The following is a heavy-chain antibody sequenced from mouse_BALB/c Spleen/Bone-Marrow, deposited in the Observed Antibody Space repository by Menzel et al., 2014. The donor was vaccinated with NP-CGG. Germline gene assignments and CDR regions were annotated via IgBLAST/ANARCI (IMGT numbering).Heavy chain of an antibody. Sequence: DVKLVESGGGLVQPGGSMKLSCVASGFTFSNYWMNWVRQSPEKGLEWVAEIRLKSNNYTTHYAESVKGRFTISRDDSKSSVCLQKNNLRGEDTGIYYCTSRGRGYAMDYGGQGTSVTVSS. V-gene: IGHV6-6*02. CDR1: GFTFSNYW. CDR3: TSRGRGYAMDY. J-gene: IGHJ4*01. CDR2: IRLKSNNYTT.